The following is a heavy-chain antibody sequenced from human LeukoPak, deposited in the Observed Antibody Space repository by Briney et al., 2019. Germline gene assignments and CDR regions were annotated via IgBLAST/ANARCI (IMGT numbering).Heavy chain of an antibody. V-gene: IGHV4-4*02. Sequence: PSETLSLTCAVSGGSIRSSNWWSWVRQSPGKGLEWIGEIYHSGSNNYNPSLKSRVTISVDKSENQLSLKLSSVTAADTAVYYCARGYYSDSSASYWYFDLWGRGTLVTVSS. D-gene: IGHD3-22*01. J-gene: IGHJ2*01. CDR3: ARGYYSDSSASYWYFDL. CDR2: IYHSGSN. CDR1: GGSIRSSNW.